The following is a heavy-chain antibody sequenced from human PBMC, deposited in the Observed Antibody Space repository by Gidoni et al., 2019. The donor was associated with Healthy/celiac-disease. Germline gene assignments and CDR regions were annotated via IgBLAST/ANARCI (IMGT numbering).Heavy chain of an antibody. J-gene: IGHJ6*02. CDR2: ISGSGGST. CDR1: GFTFSSYA. CDR3: AKDPARSPIAVAYYYYGMDV. V-gene: IGHV3-23*01. D-gene: IGHD6-13*01. Sequence: EVQLLESGGGLVQPGGSLRLSCAASGFTFSSYAMSWVRQAPGKGLEWVSAISGSGGSTYYADSVKGRFTISRDNSKNTLYLQMNSLRAEDTAVYYCAKDPARSPIAVAYYYYGMDVWGQGTTVTVSS.